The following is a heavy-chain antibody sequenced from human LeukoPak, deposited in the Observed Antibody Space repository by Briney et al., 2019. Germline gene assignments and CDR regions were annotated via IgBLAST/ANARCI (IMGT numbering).Heavy chain of an antibody. V-gene: IGHV4-34*01. CDR3: ARDYKVLNGFVPREVGATGGWFDP. D-gene: IGHD1-26*01. CDR2: INHSGST. Sequence: SETLSLTCTVSGGSISSYYWSWIRQPPGKGLEWIGEINHSGSTNYNPSLKSRVTISVDTSKNQFSLKLSSVTAADTAVYYCARDYKVLNGFVPREVGATGGWFDPWGQGTLVTVSS. J-gene: IGHJ5*02. CDR1: GGSISSYY.